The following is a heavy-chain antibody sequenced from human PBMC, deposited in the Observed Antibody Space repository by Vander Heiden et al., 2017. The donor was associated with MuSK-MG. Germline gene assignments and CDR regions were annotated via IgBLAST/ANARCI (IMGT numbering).Heavy chain of an antibody. V-gene: IGHV3-23*01. Sequence: EVQLLESGGGLVQPGGSLILSCEASGFTFSGYAMSWVRQAPGKGLEWVSAISGSGGSTYYADSVKGRFTISRDNSKNTLYLQMNSLRAEDTAVYYCAKAVQQLVHLGLVDYWGQGTLVTVSS. CDR3: AKAVQQLVHLGLVDY. D-gene: IGHD6-13*01. CDR2: ISGSGGST. J-gene: IGHJ4*02. CDR1: GFTFSGYA.